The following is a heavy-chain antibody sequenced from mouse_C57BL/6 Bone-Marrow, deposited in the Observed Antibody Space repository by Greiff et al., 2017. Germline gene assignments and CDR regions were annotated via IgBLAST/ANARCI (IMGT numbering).Heavy chain of an antibody. CDR3: AKGYGSSFYWYFDV. V-gene: IGHV1-39*01. CDR1: GYSFTDYN. Sequence: VQLQQSGPELVKPGASVKISCKASGYSFTDYNMYWVKQSNGKSLEWIGVITPNYGTTSYNQKFKGKGTLTVDQSSSTAYMQLNSLTSEDSAVYYGAKGYGSSFYWYFDVWGTGHTVTVSS. CDR2: ITPNYGTT. J-gene: IGHJ1*03. D-gene: IGHD1-1*01.